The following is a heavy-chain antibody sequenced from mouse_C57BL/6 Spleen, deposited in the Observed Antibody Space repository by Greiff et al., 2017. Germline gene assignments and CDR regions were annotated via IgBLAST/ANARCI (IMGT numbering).Heavy chain of an antibody. CDR3: ARGGNPYYFDY. V-gene: IGHV5-16*01. D-gene: IGHD2-1*01. J-gene: IGHJ2*01. Sequence: DVHLVESEGGLVQPGSSMKLSCTASGFTFSDYYMAWVRQVPEKGLEWVANINYDGSSTYYLDSLKSRFIISRDNAKNILYLQMSSLKSEDTATYYCARGGNPYYFDYWGQGTTLTVSS. CDR1: GFTFSDYY. CDR2: INYDGSST.